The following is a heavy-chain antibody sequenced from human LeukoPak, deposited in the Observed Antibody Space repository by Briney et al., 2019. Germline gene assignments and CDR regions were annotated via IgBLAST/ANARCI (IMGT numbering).Heavy chain of an antibody. J-gene: IGHJ4*02. V-gene: IGHV3-21*01. Sequence: PGGSLRLSCAASGFTFKTYTMHWVRQAPGMGLEWVSSISSSSSYIFYADSVKGRFTISRDNAKNSLYLQMSSLRAEDAAVYYCARVYLVAWGYYDYWGQGTLVTVSS. CDR1: GFTFKTYT. CDR3: ARVYLVAWGYYDY. CDR2: ISSSSSYI. D-gene: IGHD3-22*01.